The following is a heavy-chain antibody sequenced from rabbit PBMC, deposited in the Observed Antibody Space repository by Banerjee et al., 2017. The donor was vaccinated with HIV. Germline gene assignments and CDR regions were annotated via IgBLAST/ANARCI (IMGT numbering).Heavy chain of an antibody. Sequence: YASWVNGRFTISSDNAQNTMDLQMDSLTAADTATYFCARDPGGSMDLWGQGTLVTVS. V-gene: IGHV1S8*01. J-gene: IGHJ4*01. D-gene: IGHD2-1*01. CDR3: ARDPGGSMDL.